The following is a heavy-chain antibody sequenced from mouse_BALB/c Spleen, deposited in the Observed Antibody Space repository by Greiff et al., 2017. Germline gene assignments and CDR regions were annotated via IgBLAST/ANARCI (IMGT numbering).Heavy chain of an antibody. J-gene: IGHJ3*01. CDR3: ARGSYYGNYEGFAY. Sequence: QFQLQQSGAELVRPGTSVKVSCKASGYAFTNYLIEWVKQRPGQGLEWIGVINPGSGGTNYNEKFKGKATLTADKSSSTAYMQLSSLTSDDSAVYFCARGSYYGNYEGFAYWGQGTLVTVSA. D-gene: IGHD2-1*01. V-gene: IGHV1-54*01. CDR1: GYAFTNYL. CDR2: INPGSGGT.